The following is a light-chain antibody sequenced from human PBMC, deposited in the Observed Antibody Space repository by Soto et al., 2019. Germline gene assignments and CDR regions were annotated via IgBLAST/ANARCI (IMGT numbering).Light chain of an antibody. Sequence: IALTQSPGTLSLSPGERATLSCRASQTVSSSSLTWYQQKPGQAPRLLIYGASTKATGIPDRFSGSGSGTDFTLNISRLEPEDFAVYHYQHHKKFGQGTKVEIK. J-gene: IGKJ1*01. CDR3: QHHKK. V-gene: IGKV3-20*01. CDR1: QTVSSSS. CDR2: GAS.